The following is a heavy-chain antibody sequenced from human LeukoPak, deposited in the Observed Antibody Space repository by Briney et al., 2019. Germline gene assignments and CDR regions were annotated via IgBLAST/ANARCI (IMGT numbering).Heavy chain of an antibody. D-gene: IGHD6-19*01. V-gene: IGHV3-9*01. Sequence: GGSLRLSCAASGFTFDDYAMHWVRQAPGKGLEWVSGISWNSGTIDYADSAKGRFTISRDNAKNSLYLQMNSLRAEDTAFYYCAKDKFYSGGWLFDYWGQRTLVTVSS. CDR1: GFTFDDYA. CDR3: AKDKFYSGGWLFDY. CDR2: ISWNSGTI. J-gene: IGHJ4*02.